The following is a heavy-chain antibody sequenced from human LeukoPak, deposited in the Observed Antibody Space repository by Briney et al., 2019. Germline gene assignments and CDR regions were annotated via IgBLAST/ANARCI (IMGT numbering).Heavy chain of an antibody. Sequence: PSETLSLTCTVSGGSISSYYWGWVRQPPGKALEWIGNIFYSGSTYYNPSLKSRVTISVDTSKNQFSLKLTSVTAADTAVYYCARAIEVGAMTPFDYWGQGTLVTVSS. V-gene: IGHV4-59*08. CDR2: IFYSGST. CDR3: ARAIEVGAMTPFDY. J-gene: IGHJ4*02. CDR1: GGSISSYY. D-gene: IGHD1-26*01.